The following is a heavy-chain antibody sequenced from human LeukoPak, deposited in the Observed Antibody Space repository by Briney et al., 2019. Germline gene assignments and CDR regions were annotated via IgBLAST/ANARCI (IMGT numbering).Heavy chain of an antibody. D-gene: IGHD6-13*01. V-gene: IGHV4-34*01. J-gene: IGHJ5*02. CDR3: AREAAIATAIVWFDP. CDR2: INQSGRI. CDR1: SGSFSGYN. Sequence: SETLSLTCAVYSGSFSGYNWNWIRQSPGKGLEWIGEINQSGRINYNPSLKSRVTITVDTSKNQSSLKLTSLTAADTAVYYCAREAAIATAIVWFDPWGQGTLVTVTS.